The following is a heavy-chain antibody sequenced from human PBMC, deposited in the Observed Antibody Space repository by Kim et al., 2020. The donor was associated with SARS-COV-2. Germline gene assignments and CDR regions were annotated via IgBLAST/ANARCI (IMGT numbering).Heavy chain of an antibody. CDR3: ARDYYDSSGYSYYYHGMDV. V-gene: IGHV1-18*01. CDR1: GYTFTSYG. D-gene: IGHD3-22*01. Sequence: ASVKVSCKASGYTFTSYGISWVRQAPGQGLEWMGWISAYNGNTNYAQKLQGRVTMTTDTSTSTAYMELRSLRSDDTAVYYCARDYYDSSGYSYYYHGMDVWGQGTTVTVSS. J-gene: IGHJ6*02. CDR2: ISAYNGNT.